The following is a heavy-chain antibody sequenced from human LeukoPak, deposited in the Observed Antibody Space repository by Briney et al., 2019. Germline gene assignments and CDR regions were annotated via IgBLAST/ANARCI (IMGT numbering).Heavy chain of an antibody. CDR2: ILNSGTTT. V-gene: IGHV3-48*03. Sequence: GGPLRLSCAASGFTFSSYEMNWVRQAPGKGLEWVSYILNSGTTTYYADSVKGRFTISRDNAKNSLYLQMNSLRAEDTGVYYCARDPPDYWGQGILVTVSS. J-gene: IGHJ4*02. CDR1: GFTFSSYE. CDR3: ARDPPDY.